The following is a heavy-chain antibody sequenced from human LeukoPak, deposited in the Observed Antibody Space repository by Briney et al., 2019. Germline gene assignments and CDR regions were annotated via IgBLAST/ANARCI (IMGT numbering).Heavy chain of an antibody. Sequence: GGSLRLSCAASGFTFSSYNMNWVRQAPGKGLEWVSSISSSSSYIYYADSMKGRFTISRDNAKNSLYLQMNSLRAEDTAIYYCARVIPRGSFDYWGQGTLVTVSS. V-gene: IGHV3-21*01. D-gene: IGHD2-15*01. CDR1: GFTFSSYN. J-gene: IGHJ4*02. CDR3: ARVIPRGSFDY. CDR2: ISSSSSYI.